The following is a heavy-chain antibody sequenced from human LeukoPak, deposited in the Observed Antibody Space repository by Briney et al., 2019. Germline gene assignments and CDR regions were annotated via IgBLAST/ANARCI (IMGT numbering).Heavy chain of an antibody. J-gene: IGHJ5*02. CDR1: GGSISSSSYY. V-gene: IGHV4-39*07. CDR2: IYYSGST. D-gene: IGHD6-13*01. CDR3: ARGIAEQLATHNWFDP. Sequence: PSETLSLTCTVSGGSISSSSYYWGWIRQPPGKGLEWIGSIYYSGSTYYNPSLKSRVTISVDTSKNQFSLKLSSVTAADTAVYYCARGIAEQLATHNWFDPWGQGTLVTVSS.